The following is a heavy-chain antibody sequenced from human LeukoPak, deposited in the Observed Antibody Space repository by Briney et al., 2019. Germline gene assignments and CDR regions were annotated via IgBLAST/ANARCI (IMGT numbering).Heavy chain of an antibody. Sequence: ASVKVSCKASGYTFTSYDINWVRQATGQGLEWMGWMNPNSGNTGYAQKFQDRVTMTRNTSITTAYMELSSLRSEDTAVYYCARDFPALGFWSGYDAWGQGTLVTVSS. CDR2: MNPNSGNT. D-gene: IGHD3-3*01. CDR1: GYTFTSYD. CDR3: ARDFPALGFWSGYDA. J-gene: IGHJ5*02. V-gene: IGHV1-8*01.